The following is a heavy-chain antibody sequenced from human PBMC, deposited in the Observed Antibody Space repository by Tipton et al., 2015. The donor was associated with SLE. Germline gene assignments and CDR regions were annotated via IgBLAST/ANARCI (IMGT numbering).Heavy chain of an antibody. D-gene: IGHD3-10*01. V-gene: IGHV1-8*01. J-gene: IGHJ4*02. Sequence: QSGAEVKKPGASVKVSCKASGYTFTSFDINWVRQASGQGLEWMGWMNPNSGNTGYAQKFQGRVTMTRNTSISTAYMDLSSLRSEDTAVYFCAGGVRRGLGSYVLDYWGQGTLVPVSS. CDR2: MNPNSGNT. CDR1: GYTFTSFD. CDR3: AGGVRRGLGSYVLDY.